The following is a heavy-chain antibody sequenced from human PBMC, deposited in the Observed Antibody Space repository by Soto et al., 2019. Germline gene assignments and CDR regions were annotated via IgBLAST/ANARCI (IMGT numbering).Heavy chain of an antibody. D-gene: IGHD3-16*02. CDR3: ARAYPIRLGELSSLGY. J-gene: IGHJ4*02. CDR1: GGTFSSYA. CDR2: IIPIFGTA. V-gene: IGHV1-69*01. Sequence: QVQLVQSRAEVKKPGSSVKVSCKASGGTFSSYAISWVRQAPGQGLEWMGGIIPIFGTANYAQKFQGRVTITADESTSTAYMELSSLRSEDTAVYYCARAYPIRLGELSSLGYWGQGTLVTVSS.